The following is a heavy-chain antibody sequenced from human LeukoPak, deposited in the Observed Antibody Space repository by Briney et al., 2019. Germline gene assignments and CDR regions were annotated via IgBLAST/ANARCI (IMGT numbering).Heavy chain of an antibody. V-gene: IGHV3-30*03. D-gene: IGHD3-10*01. CDR1: GFTFSNYG. CDR2: VSYDGRNK. J-gene: IGHJ6*02. CDR3: ARGTYGLGSYFYNFYGMDV. Sequence: PGRSLRLSCAASGFTFSNYGMHWVRQAPGKGLEWVAVVSYDGRNKCHADSVKGRFTISRDNSKNTLYLQMNSLRVEDTAVFYCARGTYGLGSYFYNFYGMDVWGQGTTVTVSS.